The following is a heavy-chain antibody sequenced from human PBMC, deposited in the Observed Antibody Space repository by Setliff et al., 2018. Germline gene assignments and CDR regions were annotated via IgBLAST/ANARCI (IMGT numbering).Heavy chain of an antibody. CDR1: GYTLTGRY. V-gene: IGHV1-2*02. J-gene: IGHJ4*02. CDR3: LFWLAESASDF. D-gene: IGHD3-10*01. Sequence: ASVKVSCKASGYTLTGRYLHWVRQAPGQGLEWMGWINPSRGWINPNGGGTRYAQKLQGRVTLTRDTSISTAYMELSGLSSDDTAMYYCLFWLAESASDFWGQGTPVTV. CDR2: INPSRGWINPNGGGT.